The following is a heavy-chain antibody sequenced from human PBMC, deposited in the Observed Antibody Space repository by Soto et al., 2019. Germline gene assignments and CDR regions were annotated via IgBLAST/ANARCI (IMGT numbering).Heavy chain of an antibody. CDR3: ARDLVAAAY. CDR1: GYIFTNYY. J-gene: IGHJ4*02. Sequence: QVQLVQSGAEVKKPGASVKVSCKASGYIFTNYYIHWVRQAPGQGLEWMAIINPLPTSGSTNYAQKFQGRVTVTRHTSTSTVYLELSSLRSDDTAVYYCARDLVAAAYWGQGTLVTVSS. V-gene: IGHV1-46*01. D-gene: IGHD2-2*01. CDR2: INPLPTSGST.